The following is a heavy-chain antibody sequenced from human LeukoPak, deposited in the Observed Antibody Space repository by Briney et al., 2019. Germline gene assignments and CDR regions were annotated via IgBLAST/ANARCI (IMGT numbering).Heavy chain of an antibody. CDR3: ATPIQYSSGWYRFDY. V-gene: IGHV3-23*01. CDR2: ISGSGGST. J-gene: IGHJ4*02. Sequence: GGSLRLSCVGSGFTFSSYAMTWVRQAPGKGLEWVSAISGSGGSTYYADSVKGRFTISRDNSKNTLYLQMNSLRAEDTAVYYCATPIQYSSGWYRFDYWGQGTLVTVSS. D-gene: IGHD6-19*01. CDR1: GFTFSSYA.